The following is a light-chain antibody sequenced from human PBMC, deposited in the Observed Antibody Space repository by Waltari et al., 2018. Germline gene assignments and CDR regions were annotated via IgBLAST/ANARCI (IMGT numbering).Light chain of an antibody. J-gene: IGKJ2*01. CDR3: QQYNRYPVA. V-gene: IGKV1-5*03. CDR1: QSISTW. CDR2: AAS. Sequence: DIQMTQSPSTLSASVGDRVTITCRASQSISTWVAWYQQKPGKAPKLLSYAASNLESGVPSRFGGSGYGTEFTLTISSLQPDDFAIYYCQQYNRYPVAFGQGTKLDIK.